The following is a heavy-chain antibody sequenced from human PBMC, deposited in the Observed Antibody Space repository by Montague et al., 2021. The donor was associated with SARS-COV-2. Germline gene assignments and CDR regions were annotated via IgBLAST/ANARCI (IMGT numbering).Heavy chain of an antibody. CDR2: IYYSGST. CDR3: ARDPWRITIFGVVTRYGIDV. Sequence: SETLSLTCIVYGGSVSSGSCNWSWIRQPAGQGLEWIGYIYYSGSTNSXPSLESRVTISVDTSKNPFSLKLSSVTAADTAVYYCARDPWRITIFGVVTRYGIDVWGQGTTVTVSS. V-gene: IGHV4-61*01. J-gene: IGHJ6*02. D-gene: IGHD3-3*01. CDR1: GGSVSSGSCN.